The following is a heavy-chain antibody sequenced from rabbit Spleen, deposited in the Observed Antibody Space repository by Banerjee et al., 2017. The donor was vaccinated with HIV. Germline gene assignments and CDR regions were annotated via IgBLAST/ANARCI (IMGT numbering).Heavy chain of an antibody. CDR1: GVSFSSNYY. CDR2: IDTGSSGFT. V-gene: IGHV1S40*01. Sequence: QSLEESGGDLVKPGASLTLTCTASGVSFSSNYYMCWVRQAPGKGLEWIACIDTGSSGFTYYASWAKGRFTISKTSSTTVTLQMTSLTVADTATYFCARSLYWSSGWGDLWGQGTLVTVS. J-gene: IGHJ4*01. D-gene: IGHD4-1*01. CDR3: ARSLYWSSGWGDL.